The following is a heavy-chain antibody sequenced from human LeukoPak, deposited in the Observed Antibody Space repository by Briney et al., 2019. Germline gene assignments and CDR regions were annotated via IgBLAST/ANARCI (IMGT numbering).Heavy chain of an antibody. V-gene: IGHV1-2*02. D-gene: IGHD4-17*01. CDR1: GYTFTGSY. J-gene: IGHJ4*02. CDR3: ARPTHRLTVTTAIDY. Sequence: GASVKVSCKPSGYTFTGSYIHWVRQAPGQGLQWMGWINPKNGATKYSQNFRGRVTMTRDTSIDTAYMELSSLTSDDTAIYYCARPTHRLTVTTAIDYWGQGTLVTVSS. CDR2: INPKNGAT.